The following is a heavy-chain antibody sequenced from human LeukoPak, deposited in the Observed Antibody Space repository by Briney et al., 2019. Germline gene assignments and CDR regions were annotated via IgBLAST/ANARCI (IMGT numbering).Heavy chain of an antibody. CDR1: GGSFSGYS. CDR2: TYYSGRT. J-gene: IGHJ3*02. V-gene: IGHV4-34*01. CDR3: ASPSSGYYFGAFDI. D-gene: IGHD3-22*01. Sequence: SETLSLTCAVYGGSFSGYSWSWIRQPPGKGLEWIGSTYYSGRTYYNPSLKSRVTISVDTSKNQFSLNLSSVTAADTAVYYCASPSSGYYFGAFDIWGQGTLVTVSS.